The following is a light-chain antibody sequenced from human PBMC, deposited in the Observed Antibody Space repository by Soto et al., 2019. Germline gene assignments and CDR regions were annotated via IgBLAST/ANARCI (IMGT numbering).Light chain of an antibody. CDR1: SNDVGGYKY. Sequence: QSALTQPASVSGSPGQSITISCTGTSNDVGGYKYVSWYQQHPGKAPKLMIYEVSNRPSGVSNRFSGSKSGNTASLTISGLQAEDEADYYCSSYTSGSTLYVFGTGTKVTVL. V-gene: IGLV2-14*01. CDR2: EVS. J-gene: IGLJ1*01. CDR3: SSYTSGSTLYV.